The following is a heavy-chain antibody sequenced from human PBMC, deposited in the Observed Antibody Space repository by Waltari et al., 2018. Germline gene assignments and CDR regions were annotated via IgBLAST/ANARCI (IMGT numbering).Heavy chain of an antibody. V-gene: IGHV2-5*01. Sequence: QITLKESGPTLVKPTQTLTLTCNFSGFSLSTSGVGVGWIRQPPGKALEWLALIYWNDDKRYSPSLKSRLTITKDTSKNQVVLTMTNMDPVDTATYYCAHISDYPSTIDYWGQGTLVTVSS. CDR1: GFSLSTSGVG. CDR2: IYWNDDK. CDR3: AHISDYPSTIDY. J-gene: IGHJ4*02. D-gene: IGHD4-17*01.